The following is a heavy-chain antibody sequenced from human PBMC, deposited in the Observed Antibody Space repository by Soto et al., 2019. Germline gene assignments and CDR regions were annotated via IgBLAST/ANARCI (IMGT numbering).Heavy chain of an antibody. CDR2: ISSSGSTI. Sequence: EVQLVESGGGLVQPGGSLRLSCAASGFTFSSYEMNWVRQAPGKGLEGVSYISSSGSTIYYADSVKGRFTISRDNDKNSLYLQMNSLRSEDTAVHYCARDDINSANYYYYGMDVWGQGSTVTVTS. CDR1: GFTFSSYE. J-gene: IGHJ6*02. CDR3: ARDDINSANYYYYGMDV. D-gene: IGHD4-4*01. V-gene: IGHV3-48*03.